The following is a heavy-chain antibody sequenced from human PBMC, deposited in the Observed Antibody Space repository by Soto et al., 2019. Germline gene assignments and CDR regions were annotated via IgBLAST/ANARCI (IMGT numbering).Heavy chain of an antibody. D-gene: IGHD2-2*01. J-gene: IGHJ4*02. Sequence: QVQLVESGGGVVQPGRSLRLSWAASGFTFSSYGMHWVRQAPGKGLEWVAVIWYDGSNKYSADAVKGRSTISSDNSKNTLYLQMSSLRAEDTAVYYCARLGYCSSTSCYYFDYWGQGTLVTVSS. CDR2: IWYDGSNK. V-gene: IGHV3-33*01. CDR1: GFTFSSYG. CDR3: ARLGYCSSTSCYYFDY.